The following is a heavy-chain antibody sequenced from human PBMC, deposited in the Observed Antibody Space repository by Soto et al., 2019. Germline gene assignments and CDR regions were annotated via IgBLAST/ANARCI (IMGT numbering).Heavy chain of an antibody. CDR2: IWYDGNNK. CDR3: ARGLHSLFDY. CDR1: GFTFSNYG. J-gene: IGHJ4*02. D-gene: IGHD2-21*01. Sequence: GGSLRLSCAASGFTFSNYGMHWVRQAPGKGLEWVAVIWYDGNNKYYADSVKGRFTISRDNSNNTLYVQMTSLRAEGTAVYYCARGLHSLFDYWGQGTLVTVSS. V-gene: IGHV3-33*01.